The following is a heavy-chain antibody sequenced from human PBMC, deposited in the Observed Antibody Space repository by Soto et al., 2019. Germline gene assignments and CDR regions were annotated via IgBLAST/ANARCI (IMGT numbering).Heavy chain of an antibody. CDR1: RRSIRSSRCH. V-gene: IGHV4-39*01. CDR3: ARHGITGSYYDAFDI. Sequence: SATLSLTCTLPRRSIRSSRCHWGWTRQPPGKGLEWIASIKYSGTTFYNPSLKSRVTLSVDTSKNQFALKLSSVTAAETAVYYCARHGITGSYYDAFDIWGQGTMVT. J-gene: IGHJ3*02. D-gene: IGHD1-26*01. CDR2: IKYSGTT.